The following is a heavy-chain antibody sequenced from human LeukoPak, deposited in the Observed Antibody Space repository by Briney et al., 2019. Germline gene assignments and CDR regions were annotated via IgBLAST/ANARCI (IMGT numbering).Heavy chain of an antibody. CDR1: GFTFSSYA. J-gene: IGHJ6*02. D-gene: IGHD5-12*01. CDR2: ISGSGGST. V-gene: IGHV3-23*01. CDR3: ARDRDSRYSYYYYGMDV. Sequence: GGSLRLSCAGSGFTFSSYAMSWVGQAPGKGLEWVSAISGSGGSTYYADSVKGRFTISRDNSKNTLYLQMNSLRAEDTAVYYCARDRDSRYSYYYYGMDVWGQGTTVTVSS.